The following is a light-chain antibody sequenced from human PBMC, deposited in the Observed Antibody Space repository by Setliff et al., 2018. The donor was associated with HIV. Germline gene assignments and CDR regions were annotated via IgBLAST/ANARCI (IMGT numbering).Light chain of an antibody. Sequence: QSVLTQPPSASGSPGQSVTISCTGTSSDVGGYNYVSWYQQLPGKAPKLMIYEVTKRPSGVPDRFSGSKSGNTASLTVSGLQTEDEADYYSSSSAGTNTFEVFGGGTKLTVL. V-gene: IGLV2-8*01. CDR3: SSSAGTNTFEV. CDR2: EVT. CDR1: SSDVGGYNY. J-gene: IGLJ3*02.